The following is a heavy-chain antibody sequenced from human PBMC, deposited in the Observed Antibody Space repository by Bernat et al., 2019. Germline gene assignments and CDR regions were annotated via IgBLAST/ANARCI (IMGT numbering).Heavy chain of an antibody. CDR3: ARVPQGDPKIDYGSGSYYRYCYGMDV. D-gene: IGHD3-10*01. CDR1: GGSFSGYY. V-gene: IGHV4-34*01. CDR2: INHSGST. Sequence: QAQLQQWGAGLLKPSETLSLTCAVYGGSFSGYYWSWIRQPPGKGLEWIGEINHSGSTNYNPSLKSRVTISVDTSKNQFSLKLSSVTAADTAVYYCARVPQGDPKIDYGSGSYYRYCYGMDVWGQGTTVTVSS. J-gene: IGHJ6*02.